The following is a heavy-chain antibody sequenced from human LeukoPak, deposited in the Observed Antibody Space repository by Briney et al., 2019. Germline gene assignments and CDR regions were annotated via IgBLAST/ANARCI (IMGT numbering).Heavy chain of an antibody. D-gene: IGHD3-22*01. V-gene: IGHV3-9*01. CDR3: AKVETAYYDSSGYFDY. Sequence: GRSLRLSCAASGFTFDDYAMHWVRQAPGKGVEWVSGISWNSGSIGYADSVKGRFTISRNNAKNSLYLQMNSLRAEDTAFYYCAKVETAYYDSSGYFDYWGQGTLVTVSS. CDR1: GFTFDDYA. J-gene: IGHJ4*02. CDR2: ISWNSGSI.